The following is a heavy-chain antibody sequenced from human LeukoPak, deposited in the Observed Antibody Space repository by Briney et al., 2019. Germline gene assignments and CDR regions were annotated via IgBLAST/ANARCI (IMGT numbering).Heavy chain of an antibody. J-gene: IGHJ6*03. V-gene: IGHV3-7*01. CDR1: GFTFSSYW. CDR3: ARLFEYSSSWHNYYYYYMDV. D-gene: IGHD6-13*01. Sequence: GGSLRLSCAASGFTFSSYWMSWVRQAPGKGLEWVANIKQDGSEKYYVDSVKGRFTISRDNAKNSLYLQMNSLRAEDTAVYYCARLFEYSSSWHNYYYYYMDVWGKGTTVTISS. CDR2: IKQDGSEK.